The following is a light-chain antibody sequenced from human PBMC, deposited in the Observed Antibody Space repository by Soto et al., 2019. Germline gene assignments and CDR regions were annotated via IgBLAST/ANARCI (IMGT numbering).Light chain of an antibody. J-gene: IGKJ1*01. V-gene: IGKV1-9*01. CDR3: QQPNSYSGT. CDR2: AAS. CDR1: QGISSY. Sequence: DIQMTQSPSSLSASVGDRVTITCRASQGISSYLAWYQQKPGKAPKLLIYAASTLQSGVPSRFSGSGSGTDFTLTISSLQPEDFATYDCQQPNSYSGTFGQGTKVDIK.